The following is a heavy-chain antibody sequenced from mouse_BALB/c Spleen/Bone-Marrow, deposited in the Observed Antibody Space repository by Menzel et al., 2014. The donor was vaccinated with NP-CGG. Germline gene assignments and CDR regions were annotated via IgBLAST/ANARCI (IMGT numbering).Heavy chain of an antibody. CDR3: ARNYYGSFAY. CDR1: GFTFSNYA. D-gene: IGHD1-1*01. Sequence: EVHLVESGGDLVKPGGSLKLSCAAPGFTFSNYALSWVRQTLEKRLEWVASISTGGSTYYLDSVKGRFTISRDSVRNILYLQMSSLRSEDTAMYYCARNYYGSFAYWGQGTLVTVSA. J-gene: IGHJ3*01. V-gene: IGHV5-6-5*01. CDR2: ISTGGST.